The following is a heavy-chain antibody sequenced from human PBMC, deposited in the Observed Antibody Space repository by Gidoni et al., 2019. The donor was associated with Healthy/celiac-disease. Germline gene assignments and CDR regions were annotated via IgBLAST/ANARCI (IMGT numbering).Heavy chain of an antibody. CDR2: INPNSGGT. J-gene: IGHJ3*02. CDR1: GYTFTGYY. V-gene: IGHV1-2*02. D-gene: IGHD3-16*02. CDR3: ARGVEVWGSYQTGDAFDI. Sequence: QVQLVQSGAEVKKPGASVTVSCKASGYTFTGYYLHWVRQAPGQGLEWMGWINPNSGGTNYAQKFQGRVTMTRDTSISTAYMELSRLRSDDTAVYYCARGVEVWGSYQTGDAFDIWGQGTMVTVSS.